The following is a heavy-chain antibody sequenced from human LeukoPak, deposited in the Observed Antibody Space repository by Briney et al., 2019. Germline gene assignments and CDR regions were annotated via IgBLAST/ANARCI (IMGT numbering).Heavy chain of an antibody. CDR3: ARVGYSYGYDFDY. J-gene: IGHJ4*02. CDR1: GYTFTGYY. D-gene: IGHD5-18*01. V-gene: IGHV1-2*06. CDR2: INPNSGGT. Sequence: ASVKVSCKASGYTFTGYYMHWVRQAPGQGLEWVGRINPNSGGTNYAQKFQGRVTMTRDTSISTAYMELSRLRSDDTAVYYCARVGYSYGYDFDYWGQGTLVTASS.